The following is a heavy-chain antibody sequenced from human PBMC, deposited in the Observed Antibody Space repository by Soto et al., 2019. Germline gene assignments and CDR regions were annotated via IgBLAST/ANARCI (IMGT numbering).Heavy chain of an antibody. CDR2: IIPIFGTT. Sequence: QVQLVQSGAEVKKPGSSVKVSCKASGGTFSSYAISWVRQAPGQGLEWMGGIIPIFGTTNYAQKFQGRVTITADESTSTAYMELSSLRSEDTAVYYCARARHEYSSSSYAFDIWGQGTMVTVSS. D-gene: IGHD6-6*01. V-gene: IGHV1-69*01. J-gene: IGHJ3*02. CDR1: GGTFSSYA. CDR3: ARARHEYSSSSYAFDI.